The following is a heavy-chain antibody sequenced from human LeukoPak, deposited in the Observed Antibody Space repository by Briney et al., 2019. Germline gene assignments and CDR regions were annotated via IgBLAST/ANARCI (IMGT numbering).Heavy chain of an antibody. CDR2: ISGSGTST. Sequence: GGSLRLSCAASGITFSTNAMSWVRQAPGKGLEWVSAISGSGTSTYHADSVKGRFTISRDNPKNTLYLQMHSLRAEDTAVYFCAKRGVVIRVFLVGHQKEAYYFDSWGQGALVTVSS. CDR3: AKRGVVIRVFLVGHQKEAYYFDS. J-gene: IGHJ4*02. CDR1: GITFSTNA. D-gene: IGHD3-10*01. V-gene: IGHV3-23*01.